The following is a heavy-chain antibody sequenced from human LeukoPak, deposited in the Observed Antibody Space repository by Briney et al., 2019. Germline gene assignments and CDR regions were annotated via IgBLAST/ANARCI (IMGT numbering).Heavy chain of an antibody. CDR3: ARGFDYGDYLVWFDP. J-gene: IGHJ5*02. Sequence: SETLSLTCAVYGGSFSGYHWTWIRQSPGKGLEWIGDINPSGSTYYNPSLKSRLTISVDTSKNQFSLKLSSVTAADTAVYYCARGFDYGDYLVWFDPWGQGTLVTVSS. V-gene: IGHV4-34*01. D-gene: IGHD4-17*01. CDR2: INPSGST. CDR1: GGSFSGYH.